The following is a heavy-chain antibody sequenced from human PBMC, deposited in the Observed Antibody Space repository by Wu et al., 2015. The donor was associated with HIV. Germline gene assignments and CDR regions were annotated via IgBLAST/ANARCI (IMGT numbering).Heavy chain of an antibody. CDR3: ARSGEYYDILTGYYIY. J-gene: IGHJ4*02. Sequence: QVQLVQSGAEVKKPGASVKVSCKASGYTFTGYYMHWVRQAPGQGLEWMGWINPNSGGTNYAQKFQGRVTMTRDTSISTAYMELSRLRSDDTAVYYCARSGEYYDILTGYYIYWGQGTLVTVSS. CDR2: INPNSGGT. CDR1: GYTFTGYY. D-gene: IGHD3-9*01. V-gene: IGHV1-2*02.